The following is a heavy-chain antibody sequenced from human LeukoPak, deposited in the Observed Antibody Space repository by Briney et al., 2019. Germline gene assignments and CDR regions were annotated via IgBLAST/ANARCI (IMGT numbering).Heavy chain of an antibody. CDR1: GGSISSYY. Sequence: SETLSLTCTVSGGSISSYYWSWIRQPLGKGLEWIGYIYYSGSTNYNPSLKSRVTISVDTSKNQFSLKLSSVTAADTAVYYCARGPYCSGGSCYRPGSWFDPRGQGT. CDR3: ARGPYCSGGSCYRPGSWFDP. J-gene: IGHJ5*02. D-gene: IGHD2-15*01. V-gene: IGHV4-59*01. CDR2: IYYSGST.